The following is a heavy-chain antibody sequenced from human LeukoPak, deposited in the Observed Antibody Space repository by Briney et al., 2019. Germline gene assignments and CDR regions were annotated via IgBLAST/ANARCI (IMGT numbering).Heavy chain of an antibody. J-gene: IGHJ4*02. CDR1: GFTFSSYG. CDR2: ISYDGSKK. V-gene: IGHV3-30*03. D-gene: IGHD5-18*01. CDR3: ARANGQLWTTPDY. Sequence: PGGSLRPSCAASGFTFSSYGMHWVRQPQGEGLEWVAVISYDGSKKSSAESVKGRFTISRDNSKNTLYLQMNSLRPEDTAVYFCARANGQLWTTPDYWGQGTLVTISS.